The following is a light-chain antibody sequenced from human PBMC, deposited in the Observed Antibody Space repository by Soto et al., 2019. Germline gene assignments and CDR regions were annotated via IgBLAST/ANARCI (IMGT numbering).Light chain of an antibody. CDR2: DVS. CDR3: QQYYNYWT. J-gene: IGKJ1*01. V-gene: IGKV1-5*01. CDR1: QTISSW. Sequence: DIQMTQSPSTLSGSVGDRVTITCRASQTISSWLAWYQQKPGKAPKLLMYDVSSLESGVPSRFSGGGSGTEFTLTISSLQPDDFATYYCQQYYNYWTFGQGTKVDI.